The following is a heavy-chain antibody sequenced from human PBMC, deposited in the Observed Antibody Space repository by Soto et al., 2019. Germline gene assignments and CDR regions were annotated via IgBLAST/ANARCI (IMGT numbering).Heavy chain of an antibody. CDR3: ALYSGHDWRRSPFDF. V-gene: IGHV3-30*03. J-gene: IGHJ4*02. D-gene: IGHD5-12*01. CDR1: GLLFTNFG. Sequence: VQLVESGGGVVQPGRSLKLSCAASGLLFTNFGFHWVRQAPGKGLEWVAVVSFDGGEKYYADSVKGRFTISRDDTKNMVFLQMDGLRVDDTAVYSCALYSGHDWRRSPFDFWGQGTLVTVSS. CDR2: VSFDGGEK.